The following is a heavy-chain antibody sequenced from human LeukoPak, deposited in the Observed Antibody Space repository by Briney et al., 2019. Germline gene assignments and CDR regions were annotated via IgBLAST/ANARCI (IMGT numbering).Heavy chain of an antibody. V-gene: IGHV4-34*01. CDR2: INHSGST. J-gene: IGHJ3*02. CDR3: ARGTLGGRYDAFDI. CDR1: GGSFSGYY. D-gene: IGHD3-9*01. Sequence: PSETLSLTCAVYGGSFSGYYWGWIRQPPGKGLEWIGEINHSGSTNYNPSLKSRAIISVDTSRNQFSLKLTSVTAADTAVYYCARGTLGGRYDAFDIWGQGTMVTVSS.